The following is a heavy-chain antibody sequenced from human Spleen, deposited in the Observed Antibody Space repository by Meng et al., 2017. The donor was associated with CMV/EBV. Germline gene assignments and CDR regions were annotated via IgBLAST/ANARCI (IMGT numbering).Heavy chain of an antibody. CDR2: INWNGRDT. CDR1: GFTFDDHG. J-gene: IGHJ6*02. CDR3: ARGITIFGVVISYYGMDV. V-gene: IGHV3-20*04. Sequence: GGSLRLSCAASGFTFDDHGMTWVRQVPGKGLEWVSGINWNGRDTDYADSVKGRFTISRDNAKNSLYLQMNSLRAEDTAVYYCARGITIFGVVISYYGMDVWGQGTTVTVSS. D-gene: IGHD3-3*01.